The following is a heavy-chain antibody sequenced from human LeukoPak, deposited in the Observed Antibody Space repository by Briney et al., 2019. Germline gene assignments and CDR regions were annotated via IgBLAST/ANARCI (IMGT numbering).Heavy chain of an antibody. V-gene: IGHV3-53*01. J-gene: IGHJ6*03. CDR3: ARDANYYDSSANYYYYMDV. D-gene: IGHD3-22*01. CDR1: GFTVSSNY. Sequence: PEGSLRLSCAASGFTVSSNYMSWVRQAPGKGLEWVSVIHSDGNTYYADSVKGRFTISRDNSKNTLYLQMNSLRAEDTAVYYCARDANYYDSSANYYYYMDVWGKGTTVTISS. CDR2: IHSDGNT.